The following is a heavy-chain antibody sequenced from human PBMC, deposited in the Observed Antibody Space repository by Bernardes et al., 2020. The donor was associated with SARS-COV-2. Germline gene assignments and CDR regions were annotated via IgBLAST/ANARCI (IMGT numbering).Heavy chain of an antibody. CDR1: GFTLSSSC. CDR3: ARDLGDCTNAVCSP. J-gene: IGHJ5*02. CDR2: INSHGSTT. V-gene: IGHV3-74*01. D-gene: IGHD2-8*01. Sequence: ARSLTVSCAASGFTLSSSCMHWARQAPAKGLVCVSLINSHGSTTNYADSVKGRFTISRDNAKNTLYLQMNSLRAEDTAVYYCARDLGDCTNAVCSPWGQGTLVTVSS.